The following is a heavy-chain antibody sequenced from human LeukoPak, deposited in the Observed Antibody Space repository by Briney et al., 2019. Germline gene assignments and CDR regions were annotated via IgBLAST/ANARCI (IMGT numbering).Heavy chain of an antibody. V-gene: IGHV4-4*07. J-gene: IGHJ5*02. CDR3: ARVVVPADWFDP. CDR2: VYTSGSP. D-gene: IGHD2-2*01. Sequence: SQTLSLTCTVSGASINTYYWSWIRQSAGGGLEFIGRVYTSGSPDYNPSLKSRVAMSADTSKNQFSLKLRSVAAADTAVYYCARVVVPADWFDPWGQGTLVTVSS. CDR1: GASINTYY.